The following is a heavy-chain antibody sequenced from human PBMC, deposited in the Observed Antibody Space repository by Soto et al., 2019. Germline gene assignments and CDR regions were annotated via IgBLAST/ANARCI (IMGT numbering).Heavy chain of an antibody. J-gene: IGHJ5*02. V-gene: IGHV4-30-2*02. D-gene: IGHD6-25*01. Sequence: SETLSLTCAVSGGSISSGGYSWSWIRQPPGKGLEWIGYIYHSGSTYYNPSLKSRVTISVDRSKNQFSLKLSSVTAADTAVYYCARPHGGSSGWDNWFDPWGQGTLVTVCS. CDR3: ARPHGGSSGWDNWFDP. CDR1: GGSISSGGYS. CDR2: IYHSGST.